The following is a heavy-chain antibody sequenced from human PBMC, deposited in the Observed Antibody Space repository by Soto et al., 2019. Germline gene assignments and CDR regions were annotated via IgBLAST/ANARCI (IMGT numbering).Heavy chain of an antibody. Sequence: QVQLVQSGAEVKKPGSSVKVYCQDSACTFISYTISWGRQATGQGLEWMGRIIPILGIVNYAQKVQGRVTITADKTTRTAYMELSSLRSEDTAVYYCARGGPTTVTPPYYYGMDVLGQGTTVTVSS. J-gene: IGHJ6*02. CDR3: ARGGPTTVTPPYYYGMDV. CDR2: IIPILGIV. CDR1: ACTFISYT. D-gene: IGHD4-17*01. V-gene: IGHV1-69*02.